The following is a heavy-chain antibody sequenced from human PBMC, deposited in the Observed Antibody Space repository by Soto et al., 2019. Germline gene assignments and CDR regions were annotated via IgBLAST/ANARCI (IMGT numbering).Heavy chain of an antibody. J-gene: IGHJ6*02. Sequence: SETLSLTCTVSGGSISSGGYSWTWIRQSPGKGLEWIGYTYQSGSAYYNPSLKSRVTISVDRSKNQSSLNLTSVTAADTAVYYCARDYYGMDVWGQGTTVTVSS. CDR2: TYQSGSA. V-gene: IGHV4-30-2*06. CDR3: ARDYYGMDV. CDR1: GGSISSGGYS.